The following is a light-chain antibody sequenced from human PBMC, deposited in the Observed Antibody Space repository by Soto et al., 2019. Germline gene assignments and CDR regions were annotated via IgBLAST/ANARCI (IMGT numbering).Light chain of an antibody. CDR1: SSNIGAGYD. Sequence: QSVLTQPPSVSGAPGQRVTISCTGSSSNIGAGYDVHWYQQLPGTAPKLLISGDTNRPSGVPDRFSGSKSGTSASLAITGLRAEDVADYYCQSFDSSLSGGLFGGGTKVTVL. CDR2: GDT. V-gene: IGLV1-40*01. CDR3: QSFDSSLSGGL. J-gene: IGLJ3*02.